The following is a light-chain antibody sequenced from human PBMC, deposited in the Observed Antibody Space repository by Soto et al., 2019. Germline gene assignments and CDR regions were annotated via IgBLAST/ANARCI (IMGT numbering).Light chain of an antibody. V-gene: IGKV3-11*01. J-gene: IGKJ1*01. Sequence: EIVLTQSPGTLSLSPGERATLSCRASQSVSTYLAWYQQKPGQAPRLLISDASNRATGIPARFSGSGSGTDFTLTISSLEPEDFAVYYCQQRSNWPTFGQGTKVDIK. CDR2: DAS. CDR3: QQRSNWPT. CDR1: QSVSTY.